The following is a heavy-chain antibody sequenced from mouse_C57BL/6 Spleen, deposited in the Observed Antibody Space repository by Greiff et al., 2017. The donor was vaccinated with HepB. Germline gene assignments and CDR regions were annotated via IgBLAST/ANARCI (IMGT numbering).Heavy chain of an antibody. V-gene: IGHV1-69*01. J-gene: IGHJ3*01. D-gene: IGHD1-1*01. CDR1: GYTFTSYW. CDR3: ARGSGSSSVAY. Sequence: QVQLQHPGAELVMPGASVKLSCKASGYTFTSYWMHWVKQRPGQGLEWIGEIDPSDSYTNYNQKFKGKSTLTVDKSSSTAYMQLSSLTSEDSAVYYCARGSGSSSVAYWGQGTLVTVSA. CDR2: IDPSDSYT.